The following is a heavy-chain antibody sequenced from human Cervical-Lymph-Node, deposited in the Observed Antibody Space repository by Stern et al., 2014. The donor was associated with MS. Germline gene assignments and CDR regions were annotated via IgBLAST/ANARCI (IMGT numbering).Heavy chain of an antibody. CDR2: IYYSGST. J-gene: IGHJ4*02. Sequence: QLQLQESGPGLEKPSETLSLTCNVSGDTDIRSGYYWTWIRESPGKGLEWIGSIYYSGSTQTKNPSLGSRVTISLDTSKTRCFLRLTSVNAADTAVYYCARLFGGYVKVDNWGQGTLVLVSS. CDR3: ARLFGGYVKVDN. CDR1: GDTDIRSGYY. V-gene: IGHV4-39*01. D-gene: IGHD5-12*01.